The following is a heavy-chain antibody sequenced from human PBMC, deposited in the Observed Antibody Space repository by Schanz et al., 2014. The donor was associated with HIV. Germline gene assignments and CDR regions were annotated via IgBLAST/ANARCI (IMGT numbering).Heavy chain of an antibody. CDR3: ARDQFRGAFDI. CDR2: VYYSGHA. J-gene: IGHJ3*02. V-gene: IGHV4-61*08. CDR1: GGSVITTGQH. Sequence: QMQLQESGPGLVKPSETLSLSCTVSGGSVITTGQHWSWVRQPPGKGLEWIGYVYYSGHAKYNPSLKSRVTISIDTSKNQFSLNLNSVTAADTAVYYCARDQFRGAFDIWGQGTMVTVSS.